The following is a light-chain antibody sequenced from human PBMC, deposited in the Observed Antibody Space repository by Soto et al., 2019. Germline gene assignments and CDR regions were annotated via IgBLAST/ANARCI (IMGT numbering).Light chain of an antibody. Sequence: QSVLTQPPSVSGAPGQRVTISCTGTSSNIGAGYDVHWYQQLPGTAPRLLIYANNNRPSGVPDRFSASKSGTSASLAITGLQAEDEADYFCQSFDNSHAVFGGGTKVTVL. J-gene: IGLJ2*01. CDR2: ANN. V-gene: IGLV1-40*01. CDR3: QSFDNSHAV. CDR1: SSNIGAGYD.